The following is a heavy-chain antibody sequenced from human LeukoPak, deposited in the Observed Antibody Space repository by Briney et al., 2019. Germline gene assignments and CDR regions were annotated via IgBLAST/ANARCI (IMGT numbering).Heavy chain of an antibody. D-gene: IGHD3-22*01. CDR1: GYTFTGYY. CDR3: ARGSPGYYDSSGYYENDY. CDR2: INPNSGGT. Sequence: ASVKVSCQASGYTFTGYYMHWVRQAPGQGLEWMGWINPNSGGTNYAQKFQGRVTMTRDTSISTAYMELSRLRSDDTAVYYCARGSPGYYDSSGYYENDYWGQGTLVTVSS. J-gene: IGHJ4*02. V-gene: IGHV1-2*02.